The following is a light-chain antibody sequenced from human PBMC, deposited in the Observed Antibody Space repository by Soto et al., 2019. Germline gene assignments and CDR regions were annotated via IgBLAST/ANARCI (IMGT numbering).Light chain of an antibody. Sequence: ETVMTQSPATLSLSPGERATLSCRASQSVSTNLAWYQQKPGQAPRLLIYAASTRATGIPARFSGSGSGTEFTLSLSSLQSEAFAVYYCQPYNKWPSFTFGPGTKVDI. CDR2: AAS. J-gene: IGKJ3*01. CDR3: QPYNKWPSFT. V-gene: IGKV3-15*01. CDR1: QSVSTN.